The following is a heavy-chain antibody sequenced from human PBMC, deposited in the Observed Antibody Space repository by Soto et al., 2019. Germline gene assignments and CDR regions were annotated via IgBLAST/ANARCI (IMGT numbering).Heavy chain of an antibody. CDR2: INSDGSST. J-gene: IGHJ4*02. CDR1: GLTFSSYW. V-gene: IGHV3-74*01. D-gene: IGHD4-17*01. Sequence: EVQLVESGGGLVQPGGSLRLSCAASGLTFSSYWMHWVRQAPGKGLVWVSRINSDGSSTSYADSVKGRFTISRVNAKNTGYLQMNSLRAEDTAVYSCALAHTVTTDYWGQGTLVIVSS. CDR3: ALAHTVTTDY.